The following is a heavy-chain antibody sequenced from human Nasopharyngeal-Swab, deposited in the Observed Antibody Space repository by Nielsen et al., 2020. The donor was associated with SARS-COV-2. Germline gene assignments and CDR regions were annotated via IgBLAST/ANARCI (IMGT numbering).Heavy chain of an antibody. J-gene: IGHJ4*02. CDR3: VRDESGDSLGLPFDS. Sequence: SETLSLTCSVSGAFISNRTYYWGWIRESPENGLQWIGPVFYTGTYYNPSLQSRVTILVDTSKNPSSLKLTSVTAAATAVYYCVRDESGDSLGLPFDSWGPGTLVTVSS. CDR1: GAFISNRTYY. CDR2: VFYTGT. D-gene: IGHD4-17*01. V-gene: IGHV4-39*07.